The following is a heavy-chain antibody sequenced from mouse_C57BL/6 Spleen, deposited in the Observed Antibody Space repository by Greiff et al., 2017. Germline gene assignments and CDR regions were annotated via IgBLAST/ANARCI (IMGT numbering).Heavy chain of an antibody. CDR2: ISDGGSYT. J-gene: IGHJ2*01. CDR1: GFTFSSYA. D-gene: IGHD3-2*02. CDR3: AQTAQALYYFDY. V-gene: IGHV5-4*03. Sequence: EVMLVESGGGLVKPGGSLKLSCAASGFTFSSYAMSWVRQTPEKRLEWVATISDGGSYTYYPDNVKGRFTISRDNAKNNLYLQMSHLKSEDTAMYYFAQTAQALYYFDYWGQGTTLTVSS.